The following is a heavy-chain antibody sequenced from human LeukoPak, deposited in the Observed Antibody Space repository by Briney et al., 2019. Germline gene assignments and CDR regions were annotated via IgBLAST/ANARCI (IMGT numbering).Heavy chain of an antibody. D-gene: IGHD2-2*01. Sequence: ASVKVSCKASGYTFTSYYMHWVRQAPGQGLEWMGIINPSGGSTSYAQKFQGRVTMTRDTSTSTVYMELSSLRSEDTAVCYCARGAWTQLLWNYYYYYGMDVWGQGTTVTVSS. CDR2: INPSGGST. J-gene: IGHJ6*02. CDR1: GYTFTSYY. V-gene: IGHV1-46*01. CDR3: ARGAWTQLLWNYYYYYGMDV.